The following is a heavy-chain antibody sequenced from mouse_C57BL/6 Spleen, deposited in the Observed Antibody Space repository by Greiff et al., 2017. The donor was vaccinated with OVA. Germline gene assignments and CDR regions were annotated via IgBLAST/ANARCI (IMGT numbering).Heavy chain of an antibody. CDR1: GYTFTSYW. CDR3: AREGYDEVYYAMDY. Sequence: QVQLQQPGAELVKPGASVKMSCKASGYTFTSYWITWVKQRPGQGLEWIGDIYPGSGGTNYNAKFTRKATLTVDTSSSPAYRQLRSLTSEDSAVYYCAREGYDEVYYAMDYWGQGTSGTVSS. CDR2: IYPGSGGT. V-gene: IGHV1-55*01. D-gene: IGHD2-2*01. J-gene: IGHJ4*01.